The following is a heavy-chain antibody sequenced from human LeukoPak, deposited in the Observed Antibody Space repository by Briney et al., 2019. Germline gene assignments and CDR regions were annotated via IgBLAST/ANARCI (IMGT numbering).Heavy chain of an antibody. CDR2: VNSDGFST. CDR1: GFTFSSYW. V-gene: IGHV3-74*01. D-gene: IGHD2-2*01. Sequence: GGSLRLSCAASGFTFSSYWMHWVRQVPGRGLVWVSRVNSDGFSTSYADSVKGRFTISRDNAKNTLYLQMNSLRAEDTAVYYCERYCSSTSCFDYWGQGTLVTVSS. CDR3: ERYCSSTSCFDY. J-gene: IGHJ4*02.